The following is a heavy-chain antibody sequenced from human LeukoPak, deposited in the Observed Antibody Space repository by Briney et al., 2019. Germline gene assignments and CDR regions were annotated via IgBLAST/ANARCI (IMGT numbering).Heavy chain of an antibody. D-gene: IGHD5-18*01. CDR3: ARDLGYSYGLVDAFDI. J-gene: IGHJ3*02. CDR1: GYTFTGYY. Sequence: ASVKVSCKASGYTFTGYYMHWVRQAPGQGLEWMGRINPNSGGTNYAQKFQGRVTITRDTSISTAYMELSRLRSDDTAVYYCARDLGYSYGLVDAFDIWGQGTMVTVSS. CDR2: INPNSGGT. V-gene: IGHV1-2*06.